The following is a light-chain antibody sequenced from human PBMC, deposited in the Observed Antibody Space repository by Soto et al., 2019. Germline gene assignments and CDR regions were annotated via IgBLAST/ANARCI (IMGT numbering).Light chain of an antibody. J-gene: IGKJ2*01. CDR3: PQSYSTPRT. CDR2: AAS. V-gene: IGKV1-39*01. CDR1: QSISSY. Sequence: DLQMTQSPSSLSASVGDRVTITCRASQSISSYLNWYQQKPGKAPKLLIYAASSLQSGVPSRFSGSGSGTDFTLTISSLQPEDFATYYCPQSYSTPRTFGQGTKLEIK.